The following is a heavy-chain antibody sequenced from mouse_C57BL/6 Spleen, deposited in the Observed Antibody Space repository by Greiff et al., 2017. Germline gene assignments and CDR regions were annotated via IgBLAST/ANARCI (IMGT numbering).Heavy chain of an antibody. CDR1: GFTFSDYG. D-gene: IGHD2-5*01. CDR3: ARGGYSNYVNY. V-gene: IGHV5-17*01. J-gene: IGHJ2*01. Sequence: EVHLVESGGGLVKPGGSLKLSCAASGFTFSDYGMHWVRQAPEKGLEWVAYISSGSSTIYYADTVKGRFTISRDNAKNTLFLQMTSLRSADTAMYYCARGGYSNYVNYWGQGTTLTVSS. CDR2: ISSGSSTI.